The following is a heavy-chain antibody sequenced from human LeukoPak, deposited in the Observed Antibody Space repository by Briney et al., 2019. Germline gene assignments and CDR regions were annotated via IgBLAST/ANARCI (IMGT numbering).Heavy chain of an antibody. CDR3: AKEEGWGVNSFDM. V-gene: IGHV3-30*02. J-gene: IGHJ3*02. Sequence: GGSLRLSCAASGFTFSSYGMHWVRQAPGKGLEWVAFIRYDGSNEYYADSVKGRFTISRDNLEKTLNLQMDYLEAEDTAVYYCAKEEGWGVNSFDMWGQGTMVTVSS. CDR1: GFTFSSYG. D-gene: IGHD1-26*01. CDR2: IRYDGSNE.